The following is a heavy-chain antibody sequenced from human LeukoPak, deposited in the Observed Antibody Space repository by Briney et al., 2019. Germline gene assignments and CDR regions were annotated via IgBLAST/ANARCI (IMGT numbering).Heavy chain of an antibody. J-gene: IGHJ3*02. CDR3: AKSQGYSYGYGAFDI. Sequence: PGGSLRLSCAASGFTFDDYAMHWVRQAPGKGLEWVSGISWNSGSIGYADSVKGRFTISRDNAKNSLYLQMNSLRAEDTALYYCAKSQGYSYGYGAFDIWGQGTMVTVSS. V-gene: IGHV3-9*01. CDR2: ISWNSGSI. CDR1: GFTFDDYA. D-gene: IGHD5-18*01.